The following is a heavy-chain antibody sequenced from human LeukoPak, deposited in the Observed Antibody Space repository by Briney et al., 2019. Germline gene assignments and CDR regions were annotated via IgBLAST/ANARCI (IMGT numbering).Heavy chain of an antibody. D-gene: IGHD5-18*01. Sequence: KPGRSLRLSCAASGFTFSSYSMNWVRQAPGKGLEWVSSISSSSYIYYADSVKGRFTISRDNAKNSLYLQMNSLRAEDTAVYYCARDAATSGYSYGPTGDWFDPWGQGTLVTVSS. V-gene: IGHV3-21*01. CDR3: ARDAATSGYSYGPTGDWFDP. CDR1: GFTFSSYS. J-gene: IGHJ5*02. CDR2: ISSSSYI.